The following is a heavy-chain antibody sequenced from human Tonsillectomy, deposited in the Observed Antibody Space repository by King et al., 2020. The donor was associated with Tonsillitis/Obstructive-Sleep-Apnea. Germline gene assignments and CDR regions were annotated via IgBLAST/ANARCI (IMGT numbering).Heavy chain of an antibody. CDR3: ARDRGSYPNWFDP. CDR2: ISAYNGNT. CDR1: GYTFTSYG. J-gene: IGHJ5*02. Sequence: QLVQSGVEVKKPGASVKVSCKASGYTFTSYGISWVRQAPGQGLEWMGWISAYNGNTNYAQKLQGRVTMTTDTSTSTAYIELRSLRSDDTAVYYCARDRGSYPNWFDPWGQGTLVTVSS. D-gene: IGHD1-26*01. V-gene: IGHV1-18*01.